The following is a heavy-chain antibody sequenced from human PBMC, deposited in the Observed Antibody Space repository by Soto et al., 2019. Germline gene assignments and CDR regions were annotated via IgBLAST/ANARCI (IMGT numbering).Heavy chain of an antibody. D-gene: IGHD3-22*01. CDR3: ARTLTYYYDSSGYYYSAEYFQH. J-gene: IGHJ1*01. CDR2: ISYDGSNK. V-gene: IGHV3-30-3*01. CDR1: GFTFSSYA. Sequence: QVQLVESGGGVVQPVRSLRLSCAASGFTFSSYAMHWVRQAPGKGLEWVAVISYDGSNKYYADSVKGRFTISRDNSKNTLYLQMNSLRAEDTAVYYCARTLTYYYDSSGYYYSAEYFQHWGQGTLVTVSS.